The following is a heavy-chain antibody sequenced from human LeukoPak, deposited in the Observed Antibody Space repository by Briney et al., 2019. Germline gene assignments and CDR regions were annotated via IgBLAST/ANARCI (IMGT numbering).Heavy chain of an antibody. D-gene: IGHD2-8*01. CDR2: INWNGGRA. J-gene: IGHJ3*01. CDR3: ARIAMSCMRDRVNL. CDR1: GFTFVDYE. V-gene: IGHV3-20*04. Sequence: GGSLRLSCAVTGFTFVDYEMSWVRQAPGKGLEWVSGINWNGGRAGYADSVKGRFTISRDNARKYLYLQMNSLRAEDTALYYCARIAMSCMRDRVNLWGEGTLVTVSS.